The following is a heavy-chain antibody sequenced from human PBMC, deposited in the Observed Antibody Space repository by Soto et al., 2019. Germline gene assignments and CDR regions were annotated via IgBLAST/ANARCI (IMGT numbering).Heavy chain of an antibody. J-gene: IGHJ4*02. CDR1: GFTFNSYS. V-gene: IGHV3-48*02. CDR2: ISSSSSTI. Sequence: EVQLVESGGGLVQPGGSLRLSCAASGFTFNSYSMNWVRQAPGKGLEWVSYISSSSSTIYYADSVKGRFTISRDNAKNSLYLQMNSLRDEDTAEYYCARAGYYGSGILLWGQGTLVTVSS. CDR3: ARAGYYGSGILL. D-gene: IGHD3-10*01.